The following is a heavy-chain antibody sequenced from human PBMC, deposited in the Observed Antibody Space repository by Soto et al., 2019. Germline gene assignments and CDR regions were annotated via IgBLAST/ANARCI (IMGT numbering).Heavy chain of an antibody. CDR2: IYHSGST. CDR3: ARARRDYYGSGSYLFWGMDA. D-gene: IGHD3-10*01. CDR1: GVSISVSNC. Sequence: SATLSLTCALSGVSISVSNCCSSFCYPPRTGLEWIGEIYHSGSTNYNPSLKSRVTISVDKSKNQFSLKLSSVTAADTAVYYCARARRDYYGSGSYLFWGMDAWGQGTTVTVSS. V-gene: IGHV4-4*02. J-gene: IGHJ6*01.